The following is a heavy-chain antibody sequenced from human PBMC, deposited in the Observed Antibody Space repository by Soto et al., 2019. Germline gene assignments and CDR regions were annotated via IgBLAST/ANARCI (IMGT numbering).Heavy chain of an antibody. CDR3: ARDHKWDGMDV. V-gene: IGHV4-31*03. D-gene: IGHD1-26*01. CDR1: GGSFSSDSFI. Sequence: PSETLSLTCSVSGGSFSSDSFIWSWVRQFPGKGLEWIGYINYSGTTYYNPSLRSRITMSVDTSKNQFSLNLSSVTAADTAVYYCARDHKWDGMDVWGQGTTVTV. J-gene: IGHJ6*02. CDR2: INYSGTT.